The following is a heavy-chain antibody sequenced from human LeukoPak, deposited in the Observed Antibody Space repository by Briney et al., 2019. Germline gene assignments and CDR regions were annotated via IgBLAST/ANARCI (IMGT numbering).Heavy chain of an antibody. CDR1: GGSFSGYY. CDR2: INHSGST. Sequence: SETLSLNSAVFGGSFSGYYWIWLPPPPGKGLEWIGEINHSGSTNYNPSLKSRVTISVNTSKNQFSLKLSSATAADTAVYHCARGFRFLEWLSRFDPWGQGTLVTVSS. J-gene: IGHJ5*02. D-gene: IGHD3-3*01. CDR3: ARGFRFLEWLSRFDP. V-gene: IGHV4-34*01.